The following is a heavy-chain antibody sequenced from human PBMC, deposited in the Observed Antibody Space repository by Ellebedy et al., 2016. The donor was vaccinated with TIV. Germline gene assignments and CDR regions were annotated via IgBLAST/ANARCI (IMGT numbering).Heavy chain of an antibody. CDR3: ARAFEESGSGSQLVNDY. J-gene: IGHJ4*02. Sequence: ASVKVSCXASGYTFTSYGISWVRQAPGQGLEWMGIINPSGGSTSYAQKFQGRVTMTRDTSTSTVYMELSSLRSDDTAVYYCARAFEESGSGSQLVNDYWGQGTLVTVSS. V-gene: IGHV1-46*01. CDR1: GYTFTSYG. CDR2: INPSGGST. D-gene: IGHD3-10*01.